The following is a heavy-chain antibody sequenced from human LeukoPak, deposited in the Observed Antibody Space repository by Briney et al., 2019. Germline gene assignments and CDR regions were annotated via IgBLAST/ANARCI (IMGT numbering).Heavy chain of an antibody. V-gene: IGHV3-48*04. CDR2: ISSSCDTI. Sequence: GGPLILCCASSGFTISSYAMSWRRQARGKGEGWVSYISSSCDTIYYPDSEEGRSTISKDNSNNTYYPQTNRLRPEDTAVFYGARGRGVVISAFDIWGQGTMVTVSS. CDR1: GFTISSYA. J-gene: IGHJ3*02. D-gene: IGHD3-22*01. CDR3: ARGRGVVISAFDI.